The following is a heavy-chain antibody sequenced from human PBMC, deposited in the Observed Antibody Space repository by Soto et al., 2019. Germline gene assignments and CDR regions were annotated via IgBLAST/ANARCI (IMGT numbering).Heavy chain of an antibody. Sequence: LRLSCAASGFTFSSYSMNWVRQAPGKGLEWVSYISSSSTIYYADSVKGRFTISRDNAKNSLYLQMNSLRAEDTAVYYCARDHAIRFWYFDLWGRGTLVTVSS. J-gene: IGHJ2*01. CDR2: ISSSSTI. CDR1: GFTFSSYS. CDR3: ARDHAIRFWYFDL. V-gene: IGHV3-48*01.